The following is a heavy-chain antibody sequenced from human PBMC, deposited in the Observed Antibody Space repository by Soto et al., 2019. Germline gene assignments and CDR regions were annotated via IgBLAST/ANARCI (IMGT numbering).Heavy chain of an antibody. CDR3: ARVGITMVRGGSQGGMDV. CDR1: GFTFSSYA. Sequence: PGGSLRLSCAASGFTFSSYAMHWVRQAPGKGLEWVAVISYDGSNKYYADSVKGRFNISRDNSKNTLYLQMNSLRAEDTAVYYCARVGITMVRGGSQGGMDVWGQGTTVTVSS. CDR2: ISYDGSNK. V-gene: IGHV3-30-3*01. J-gene: IGHJ6*02. D-gene: IGHD3-10*01.